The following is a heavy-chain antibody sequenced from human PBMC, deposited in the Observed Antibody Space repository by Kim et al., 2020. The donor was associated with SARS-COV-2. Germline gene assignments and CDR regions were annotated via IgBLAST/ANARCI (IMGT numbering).Heavy chain of an antibody. CDR3: ARDYRDYYSAGSYAGSYGMDV. Sequence: ASVKVSCKASGDTFTKYGFHWVRQAPGQSLELMGWISAGTGNTKYSQRFQGRVTITRDTSATTVFMKLSSLRSEDTAVYYCARDYRDYYSAGSYAGSYGMDVWGQGTTVTVS. D-gene: IGHD3-10*01. J-gene: IGHJ6*02. CDR1: GDTFTKYG. CDR2: ISAGTGNT. V-gene: IGHV1-3*01.